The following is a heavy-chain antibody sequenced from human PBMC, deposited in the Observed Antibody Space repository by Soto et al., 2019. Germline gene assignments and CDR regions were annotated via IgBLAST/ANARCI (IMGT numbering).Heavy chain of an antibody. D-gene: IGHD3-10*01. CDR1: GFTFSSYS. CDR3: AREPSRYYYGSGSGY. J-gene: IGHJ4*02. Sequence: EVQLVESGGGLVQPGGSLRLSCAASGFTFSSYSMNWVRQAPGKGLEWVSSISSSSSYIYYADSVKGRFTISRDNAKNSLYLQMNSLRAEDTAVYYCAREPSRYYYGSGSGYWGQGTLVTVSS. CDR2: ISSSSSYI. V-gene: IGHV3-21*01.